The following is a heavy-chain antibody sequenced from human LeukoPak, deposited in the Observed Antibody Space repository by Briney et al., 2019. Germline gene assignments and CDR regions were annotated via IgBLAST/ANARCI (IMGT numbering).Heavy chain of an antibody. J-gene: IGHJ4*02. CDR3: ARDISGSNRRPGY. V-gene: IGHV4-30-4*01. CDR2: IYYSGST. Sequence: SQTLCLTCTVSGGSISSGDYYWSWIRQPPGKGLEWIGYIYYSGSTYYNPSLKSRVTISVDTSKNQFSLKLSSVTAADTAVYYCARDISGSNRRPGYWGQGTLVTVSS. D-gene: IGHD1-26*01. CDR1: GGSISSGDYY.